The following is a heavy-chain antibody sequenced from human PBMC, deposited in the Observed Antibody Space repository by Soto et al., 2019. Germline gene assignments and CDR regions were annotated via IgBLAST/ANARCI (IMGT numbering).Heavy chain of an antibody. V-gene: IGHV4-39*01. CDR1: GGSISSSSYY. D-gene: IGHD4-17*01. J-gene: IGHJ4*02. CDR2: IYYSGST. CDR3: APFLGTVTTRVKKTFDY. Sequence: QLQLQESGPGLVKPSETLSLTCTVSGGSISSSSYYWGWIRQPPGKGLEWIGSIYYSGSTYYNPSLKSRVTISVDTSKNQFSLKLSSVTAADTAVYYCAPFLGTVTTRVKKTFDYWGQGTLVTVSS.